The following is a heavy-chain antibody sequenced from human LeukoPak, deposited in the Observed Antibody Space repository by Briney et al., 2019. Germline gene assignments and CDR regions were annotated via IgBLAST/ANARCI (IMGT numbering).Heavy chain of an antibody. Sequence: SQTLSLTCAISGDSVSSNSAAWTWIRQSPSRGLEWLGRTYYRSKWYSDYAPSVKSRITIDADTSKNQFSLQLSSVTPEDTAVYYCARIVPAGDWYFDLWGRGTLVIVSS. CDR1: GDSVSSNSAA. CDR3: ARIVPAGDWYFDL. V-gene: IGHV6-1*01. D-gene: IGHD2-2*01. J-gene: IGHJ2*01. CDR2: TYYRSKWYS.